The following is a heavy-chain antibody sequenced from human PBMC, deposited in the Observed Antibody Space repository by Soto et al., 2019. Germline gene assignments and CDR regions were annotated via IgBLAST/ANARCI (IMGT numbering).Heavy chain of an antibody. CDR1: GGSISSSSYY. Sequence: PSETLSLTCTVSGGSISSSSYYWGWIRQPPGKGLEWIGSSYYSGSTYYNPSLKSRVTISVDTSKNQFSLKLSSVTAADTAVYYCARLPMNFDPIHSPSGYAVNYYYYGMDVWGQGTTVTVSS. CDR2: SYYSGST. D-gene: IGHD5-12*01. CDR3: ARLPMNFDPIHSPSGYAVNYYYYGMDV. V-gene: IGHV4-39*01. J-gene: IGHJ6*02.